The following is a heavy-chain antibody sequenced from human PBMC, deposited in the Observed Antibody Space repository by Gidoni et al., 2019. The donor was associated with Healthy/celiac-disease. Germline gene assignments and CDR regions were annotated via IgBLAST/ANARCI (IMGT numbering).Heavy chain of an antibody. CDR1: GFTFSTYG. CDR2: ISYDGSNK. CDR3: AKDLGPYSGSYYYGMDV. V-gene: IGHV3-30*18. J-gene: IGHJ6*02. D-gene: IGHD1-26*01. Sequence: QVQLVESGGGVVQPGRSLTLPCAASGFTFSTYGMHGVRQAPGKGLEWVAVISYDGSNKYYADSVKGRFTISRDNSKNTLYLQMNSLRAEDTAVYYCAKDLGPYSGSYYYGMDVWGQGTTVTVSS.